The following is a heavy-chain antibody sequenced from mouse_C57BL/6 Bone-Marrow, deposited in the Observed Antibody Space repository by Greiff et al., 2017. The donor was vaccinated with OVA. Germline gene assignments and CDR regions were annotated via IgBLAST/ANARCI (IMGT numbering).Heavy chain of an antibody. CDR1: GFNIKDYY. CDR2: IDPEDGEP. CDR3: ATFITTDFDY. Sequence: EVQLQQSGAELVKPGASVKLSCTASGFNIKDYYMHWVKQRTEQGLEWIGRIDPEDGEPKYAPKFQGKATITADTSSKTAYLQLSSLTSEDTAVYYCATFITTDFDYWGQGTTLTVSS. D-gene: IGHD1-1*01. V-gene: IGHV14-2*01. J-gene: IGHJ2*01.